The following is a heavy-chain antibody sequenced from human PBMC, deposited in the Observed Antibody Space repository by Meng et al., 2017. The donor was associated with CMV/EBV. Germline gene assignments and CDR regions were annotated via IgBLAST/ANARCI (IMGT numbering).Heavy chain of an antibody. Sequence: GESLKISCAASGFTLSTYWMTWVRQAPGKGLEWVSSISSSSSYIYYADSVKGRFTISRDNAKNSLYLQMNSLRAEDTAVYYCARVGYSNYEPLYYYYGMDVWGQGTTVTVSS. CDR2: ISSSSSYI. D-gene: IGHD4-11*01. CDR1: GFTLSTYW. J-gene: IGHJ6*02. CDR3: ARVGYSNYEPLYYYYGMDV. V-gene: IGHV3-21*01.